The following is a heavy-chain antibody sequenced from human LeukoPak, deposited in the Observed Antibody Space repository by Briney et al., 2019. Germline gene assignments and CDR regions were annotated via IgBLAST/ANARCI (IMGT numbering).Heavy chain of an antibody. V-gene: IGHV3-21*01. CDR2: ISTSTNFI. Sequence: NPGGSLRLSWAASGXTFSSYSMNWVRQAPGKGREWVSSISTSTNFIYYADSVKGRFTISRDNAKNSLYLQMTSLRDEDTAVYYCARDYYGSGTFDYWGQGTLVTVSS. D-gene: IGHD3-10*01. J-gene: IGHJ4*02. CDR1: GXTFSSYS. CDR3: ARDYYGSGTFDY.